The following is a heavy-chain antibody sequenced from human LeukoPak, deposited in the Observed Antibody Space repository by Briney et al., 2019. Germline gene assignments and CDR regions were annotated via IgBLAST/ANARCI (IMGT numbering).Heavy chain of an antibody. CDR2: MNPNSGNT. V-gene: IGHV1-8*03. CDR1: GYTFTSYD. D-gene: IGHD1-26*01. Sequence: ASVKVSCKATGYTFTSYDINWVRQATGQGLEWMGWMNPNSGNTGYAQKFQGRVTITRNTSISTAYMELSSLRSEDTAVHYCARGRWELLGDYHYYMDVWGKGTTVTVSS. CDR3: ARGRWELLGDYHYYMDV. J-gene: IGHJ6*03.